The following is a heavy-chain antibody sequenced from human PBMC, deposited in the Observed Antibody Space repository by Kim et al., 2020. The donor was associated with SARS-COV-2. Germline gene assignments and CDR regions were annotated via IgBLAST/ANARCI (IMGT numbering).Heavy chain of an antibody. CDR3: VNGMTPTGGY. Sequence: GGSLRLSCAASGFNFKTQMMHWVRQSPGKGLVWVSRIFEDGSRMDYGDSVKGRFTISRDNAKNTLYLQMDSLRLEDTAVYYCVNGMTPTGGYWGQGTQVIVSS. CDR1: GFNFKTQM. D-gene: IGHD7-27*01. CDR2: IFEDGSRM. J-gene: IGHJ4*02. V-gene: IGHV3-74*01.